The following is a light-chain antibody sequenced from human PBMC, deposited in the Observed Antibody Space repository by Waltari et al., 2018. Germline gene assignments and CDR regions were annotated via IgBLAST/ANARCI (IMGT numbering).Light chain of an antibody. V-gene: IGLV2-14*03. J-gene: IGLJ3*02. CDR2: DVS. CDR1: SSDVGFYNY. Sequence: GTSSDVGFYNYVSWYQQHPGKAPKLLIYDVSERPPGVSNRFSGSKSGNTASLTISGLQADDEADYHCKSYTLSNSWVFGGGTKLTVL. CDR3: KSYTLSNSWV.